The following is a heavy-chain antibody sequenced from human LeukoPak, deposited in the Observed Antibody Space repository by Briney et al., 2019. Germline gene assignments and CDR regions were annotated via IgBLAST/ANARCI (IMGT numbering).Heavy chain of an antibody. V-gene: IGHV1-18*01. CDR3: ARFRAGVGEPYGDY. D-gene: IGHD3-10*01. J-gene: IGHJ4*02. CDR2: ISAYNGNT. Sequence: ASVKVSCKASGYTFTNYGISWVRQAPGQGLEWMGWISAYNGNTNYAQNLQGRVTMTTDTSTSTAYMELRSLRSDDTAVYYCARFRAGVGEPYGDYWGQGTLVTVSS. CDR1: GYTFTNYG.